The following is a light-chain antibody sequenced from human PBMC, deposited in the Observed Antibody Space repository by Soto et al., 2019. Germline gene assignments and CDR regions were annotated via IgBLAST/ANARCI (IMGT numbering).Light chain of an antibody. CDR3: ASFTNTYSYV. V-gene: IGLV2-14*01. CDR2: NVN. Sequence: QSALTQPASVSGSPGQSITISCTGTSGDVGAYDFVSWYQQHPGKAPRLMIYNVNNRPAGASNRFSCSNSGSMASLTISTLQAEDEADYYCASFTNTYSYVFGAGTKLTVL. CDR1: SGDVGAYDF. J-gene: IGLJ1*01.